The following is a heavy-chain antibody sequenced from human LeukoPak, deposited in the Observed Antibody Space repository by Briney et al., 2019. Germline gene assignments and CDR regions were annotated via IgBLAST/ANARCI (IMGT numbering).Heavy chain of an antibody. V-gene: IGHV4-61*01. CDR3: ARDSLGIFDY. Sequence: SGTLSLTCTVSGGSVSSGSYYWSWIRQPPGKGLEWIGYIYYSGSTNYNPSLKSRVTISVDTSKNQFSLKLSSVTAADTAVYYCARDSLGIFDYWGQGTLVTVSS. CDR1: GGSVSSGSYY. CDR2: IYYSGST. D-gene: IGHD1-14*01. J-gene: IGHJ4*02.